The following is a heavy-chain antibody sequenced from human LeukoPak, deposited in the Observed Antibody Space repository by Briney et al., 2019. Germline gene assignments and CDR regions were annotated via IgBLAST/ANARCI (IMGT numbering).Heavy chain of an antibody. V-gene: IGHV4-39*01. Sequence: SETLSLTCTGSGGSISSSNYYWGWIRQPPGKGLEWIGNIYYRGTTYYKPSLKSRVTISVDTSRNQFSLRVNSVTAADTAWYSCAQGRPEGTGTWYFDSWGQGTLVTVSS. J-gene: IGHJ4*02. CDR1: GGSISSSNYY. CDR3: AQGRPEGTGTWYFDS. CDR2: IYYRGTT. D-gene: IGHD1-1*01.